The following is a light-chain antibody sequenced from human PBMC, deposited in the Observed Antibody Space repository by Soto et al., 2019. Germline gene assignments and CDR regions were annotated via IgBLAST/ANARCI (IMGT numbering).Light chain of an antibody. Sequence: DIVMTQSPDSLAVSLGERATINCKSSQSVLYSSNNKNYLAWYQQKPGQPPKLLIYWASTRESGVPDRFSGIGSGTDSIIHICSLQDEDVEVYSGQQYKDTPSTFGEG. CDR1: QSVLYSSNNKNY. J-gene: IGKJ4*02. CDR2: WAS. CDR3: QQYKDTPST. V-gene: IGKV4-1*01.